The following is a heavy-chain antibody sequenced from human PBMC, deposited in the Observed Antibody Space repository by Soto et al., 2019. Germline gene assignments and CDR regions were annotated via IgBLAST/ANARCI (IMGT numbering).Heavy chain of an antibody. Sequence: LRLSCAASGFNFRYYAMTWVRQAPGKGLEWVSSINDNGDSTHYADSVKGRFTISRDNSKNTLYLQMNSLTAEDTAVYFCAKASNSSPWFDSWLESWGQGTLVTLSS. D-gene: IGHD6-6*01. J-gene: IGHJ5*01. CDR2: INDNGDST. CDR3: AKASNSSPWFDSWLES. V-gene: IGHV3-23*01. CDR1: GFNFRYYA.